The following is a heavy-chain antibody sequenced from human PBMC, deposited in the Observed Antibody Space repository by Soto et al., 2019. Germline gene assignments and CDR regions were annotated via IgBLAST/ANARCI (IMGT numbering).Heavy chain of an antibody. J-gene: IGHJ4*02. D-gene: IGHD6-13*01. CDR3: ARDRVEAALGTFDQ. CDR1: GYTFSTYP. Sequence: GVLLKGYCKSSGYTFSTYPISWVRQETGHGLEWVGWISTYNGKTKYGQKFQGRVTITTDTSTSTAYMDLGNLRSDDTAVYYCARDRVEAALGTFDQWGQGTLVTVSS. CDR2: ISTYNGKT. V-gene: IGHV1-18*01.